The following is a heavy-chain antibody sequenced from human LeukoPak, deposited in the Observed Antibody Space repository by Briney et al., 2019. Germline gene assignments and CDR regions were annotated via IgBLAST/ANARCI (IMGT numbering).Heavy chain of an antibody. V-gene: IGHV3-21*01. J-gene: IGHJ4*02. Sequence: PGGSQRLSCAASGFTFSSYSMNWVRQAPGKGLEWVSSISSSSSYIYYADSVKGRFTISRDNAKNSLYLQMNSLRAEDTAVYYCARDRRYYYDSSQLDYWGQGTLVTVSS. CDR3: ARDRRYYYDSSQLDY. CDR2: ISSSSSYI. D-gene: IGHD3-22*01. CDR1: GFTFSSYS.